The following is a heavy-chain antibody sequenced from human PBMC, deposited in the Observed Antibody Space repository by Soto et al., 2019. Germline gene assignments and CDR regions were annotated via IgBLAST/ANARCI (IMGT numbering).Heavy chain of an antibody. CDR1: EDSFKTHW. D-gene: IGHD2-15*01. CDR3: ARIFFSGDSCADHDIFDL. Sequence: GEYLQNSYKGSEDSFKTHWIGWVRQMPGKGLEWMGLIYPTDSDTKYSPSFQGQVTISADKSINTACLQWSSLKASDTARYYCARIFFSGDSCADHDIFDLCGKGTRVTLSS. V-gene: IGHV5-51*01. CDR2: IYPTDSDT. J-gene: IGHJ3*01.